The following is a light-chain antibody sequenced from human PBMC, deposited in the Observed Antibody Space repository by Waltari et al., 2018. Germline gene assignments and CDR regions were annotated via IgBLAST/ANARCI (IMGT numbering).Light chain of an antibody. J-gene: IGLJ3*02. CDR3: QSADSSGTYWE. V-gene: IGLV3-25*03. Sequence: SSELTQPPPLSVSPGQTARISSSRDALPTQYGYWYRQKPGQAPMLVIYRDTERPSGIPERFSGFSSGGTVTLTISGVQAEDEADYYCQSADSSGTYWEFGGGTKLTVL. CDR1: ALPTQY. CDR2: RDT.